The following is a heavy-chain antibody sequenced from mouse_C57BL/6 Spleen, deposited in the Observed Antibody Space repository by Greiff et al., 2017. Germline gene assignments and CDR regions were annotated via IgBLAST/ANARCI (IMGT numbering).Heavy chain of an antibody. CDR1: GYTFTSYW. CDR2: IDPSDSET. Sequence: QVQLKQPGAELVRPGSSVKLSCKASGYTFTSYWMHWVKQRPIQGLEWIGNIDPSDSETHYNQKFKDKATLTVDKSSSTAYMQLSSLTSEDSAVYYCARHWDRGFAYWGQGTLVTVSA. CDR3: ARHWDRGFAY. V-gene: IGHV1-52*01. J-gene: IGHJ3*01. D-gene: IGHD4-1*01.